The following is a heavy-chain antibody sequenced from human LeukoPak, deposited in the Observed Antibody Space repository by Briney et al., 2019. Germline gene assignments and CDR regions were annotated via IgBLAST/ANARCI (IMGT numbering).Heavy chain of an antibody. J-gene: IGHJ5*02. Sequence: GASVKVSCKASGYTFTGYYMHWVRQAPGQGLEWMGWINPNSGGTNYAQKFQGRVTMTRDTSISTAYMELSRLRSDDTAVYYCARDITIFSMVGWFDPWGQGTLVTVSS. CDR1: GYTFTGYY. CDR2: INPNSGGT. V-gene: IGHV1-2*02. CDR3: ARDITIFSMVGWFDP. D-gene: IGHD3-3*01.